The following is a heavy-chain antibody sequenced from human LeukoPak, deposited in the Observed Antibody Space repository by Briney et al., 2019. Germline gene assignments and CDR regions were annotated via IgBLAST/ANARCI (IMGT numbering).Heavy chain of an antibody. V-gene: IGHV4-39*07. J-gene: IGHJ5*02. D-gene: IGHD3-10*01. CDR3: ARDSSVAHSGNYLYNWFGP. CDR1: GDSISSSYY. CDR2: FHYSGIT. Sequence: PSETLSLTCSVFGDSISSSYYWGWIRQPPGKGLEWIGSFHYSGITFYNPSLKSRVTISLDTSKNQFSLKLTSVTAADTAVYYCARDSSVAHSGNYLYNWFGPWGQGTLVTVSS.